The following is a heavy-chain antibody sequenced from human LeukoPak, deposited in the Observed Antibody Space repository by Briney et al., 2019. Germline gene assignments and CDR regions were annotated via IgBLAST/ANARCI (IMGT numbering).Heavy chain of an antibody. CDR2: ISGSSYYI. D-gene: IGHD3-3*01. CDR3: AKDGYYDFWSGYSYFDY. J-gene: IGHJ4*02. Sequence: PGGSLRLSCAASGFTFSSYSMNWVRQAPGKGLEWVSSISGSSYYIYYADSVKGRFTISRDNSKNTLYLQMNSLRAEDTAVYYCAKDGYYDFWSGYSYFDYWGQGTLVTVSS. CDR1: GFTFSSYS. V-gene: IGHV3-21*01.